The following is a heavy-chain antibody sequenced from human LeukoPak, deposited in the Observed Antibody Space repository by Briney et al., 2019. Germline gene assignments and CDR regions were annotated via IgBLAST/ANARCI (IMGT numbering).Heavy chain of an antibody. D-gene: IGHD2-2*01. CDR3: ARGLSGYAGSLGY. CDR1: GFTFSSSE. CDR2: ISSSGSTI. J-gene: IGHJ4*02. V-gene: IGHV3-48*03. Sequence: GGSLRLSCAVSGFTFSSSEMNWVRQAPGKGLEWVSYISSSGSTIYYADSVKGRFTISRDNAKNTLYLQMNSLRAEDTAVYYCARGLSGYAGSLGYWGQGTLVTVSA.